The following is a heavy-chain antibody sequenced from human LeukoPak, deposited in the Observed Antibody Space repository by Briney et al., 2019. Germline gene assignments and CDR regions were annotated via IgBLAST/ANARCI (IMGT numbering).Heavy chain of an antibody. CDR2: IRYDGSNK. CDR3: AKALIAARLISLPGDY. V-gene: IGHV3-30*02. Sequence: GGSLRLSCAASGFTFSSYGMHGVRQAPGKGLEWVAFIRYDGSNKYYADSVKGRFTISRDNSKNTLYLQMNSLRAEDTAVYYCAKALIAARLISLPGDYWGQGTLVTVSS. J-gene: IGHJ4*02. D-gene: IGHD6-6*01. CDR1: GFTFSSYG.